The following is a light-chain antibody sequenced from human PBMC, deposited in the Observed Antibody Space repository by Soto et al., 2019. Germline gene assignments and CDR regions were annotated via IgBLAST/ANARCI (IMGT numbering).Light chain of an antibody. J-gene: IGKJ5*01. CDR1: QSISSY. CDR2: DAS. V-gene: IGKV3-11*01. CDR3: QQRSNWPPIT. Sequence: IMLTQSPATLSLSPGERATLSCRASQSISSYLAWYQQKPVQAPRLLIYDASNRATGIPARFSGSGSGTDLTLTISSLEPEDFAVYYCQQRSNWPPITFGQGALLE.